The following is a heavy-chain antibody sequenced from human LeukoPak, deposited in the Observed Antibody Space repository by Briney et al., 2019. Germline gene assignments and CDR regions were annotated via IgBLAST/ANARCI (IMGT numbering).Heavy chain of an antibody. CDR3: AKDDIAVAGPYWYFDL. CDR2: ISWNSGSI. D-gene: IGHD6-19*01. J-gene: IGHJ2*01. Sequence: PGRSLRLSCAASGFTFDDYAMHWVRQAPGEGLEWVSGISWNSGSIGYADSVKGRFTISRDNAKNSLYLQMNSLRAEDTALYYCAKDDIAVAGPYWYFDLWGRGTLVTVSS. CDR1: GFTFDDYA. V-gene: IGHV3-9*01.